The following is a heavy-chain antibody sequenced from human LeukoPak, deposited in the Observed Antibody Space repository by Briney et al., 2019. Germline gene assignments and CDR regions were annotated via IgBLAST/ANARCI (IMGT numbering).Heavy chain of an antibody. CDR1: SHILYHCT. Sequence: PGGSLTLPCTACSHILYHCTTNWPRQAPGGGLEWVSSISGSGDYIYYAVSVKGRFTISRDNAKNSLYLQVNSLKADVSVVYFCARFYCSGIYPFDCWVQGTLVTVSS. CDR2: ISGSGDYI. J-gene: IGHJ4*02. V-gene: IGHV3-21*01. CDR3: ARFYCSGIYPFDC. D-gene: IGHD3-10*01.